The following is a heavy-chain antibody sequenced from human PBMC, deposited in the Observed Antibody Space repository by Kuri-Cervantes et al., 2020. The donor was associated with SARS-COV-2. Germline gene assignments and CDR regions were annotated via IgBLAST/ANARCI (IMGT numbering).Heavy chain of an antibody. CDR3: ARHFVALYAFDI. CDR1: GFTVSSNY. V-gene: IGHV4-39*01. J-gene: IGHJ3*02. CDR2: IYYSGST. Sequence: GSLRLSCAASGFTVSSNYMSWIRQPPGKGLEWIGSIYYSGSTYYNPSLKSRVTISVDTSKNQFSLKLSSVTAADTAVYYCARHFVALYAFDIWGQGTMVAVSS. D-gene: IGHD2-2*01.